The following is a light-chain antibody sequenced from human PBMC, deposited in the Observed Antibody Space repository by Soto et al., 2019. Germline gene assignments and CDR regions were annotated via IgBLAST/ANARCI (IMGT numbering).Light chain of an antibody. CDR1: QNVGSN. J-gene: IGKJ4*01. CDR3: QQYTNWPLT. CDR2: GAS. V-gene: IGKV3D-15*01. Sequence: EIMMTQSPGTLSVSPGERATLSCRASQNVGSNLAWYQQKPGQAPRLLIYGASTRATGIPARFSGSGSGTEFTLIISSLQSEDFAVYYGQQYTNWPLTFAGGTKVEIK.